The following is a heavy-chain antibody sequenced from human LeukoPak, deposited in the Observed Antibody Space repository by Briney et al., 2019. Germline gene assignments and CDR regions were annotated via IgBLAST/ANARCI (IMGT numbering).Heavy chain of an antibody. V-gene: IGHV4-59*01. CDR3: ARFSPPDYYYYYYMDV. Sequence: PSETLSLTCTVSGVSIYSYYWSWVRQPPGKVLEWVGSIYYSGSTNYNPSLKSRATISVDTSKNQFSLKLSTVTAADTAVYYCARFSPPDYYYYYYMDVWGKGTTVTVSS. CDR2: IYYSGST. CDR1: GVSIYSYY. J-gene: IGHJ6*03.